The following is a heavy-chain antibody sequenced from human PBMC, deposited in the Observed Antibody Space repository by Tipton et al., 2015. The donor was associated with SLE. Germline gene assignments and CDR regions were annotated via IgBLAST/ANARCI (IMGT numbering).Heavy chain of an antibody. CDR1: GFTFSSYA. D-gene: IGHD6-19*01. CDR2: ISSTSFYI. Sequence: SLRLSCAASGFTFSSYAMHWVRQAPGKGLEWVSSISSTSFYIFYADSVRGRFTISRDSAKNSLYLQMNSLRAEDTAVYYCARDGTPAGYYSSGWLEDFFDYWGQGTLVTVSS. J-gene: IGHJ4*02. CDR3: ARDGTPAGYYSSGWLEDFFDY. V-gene: IGHV3-21*01.